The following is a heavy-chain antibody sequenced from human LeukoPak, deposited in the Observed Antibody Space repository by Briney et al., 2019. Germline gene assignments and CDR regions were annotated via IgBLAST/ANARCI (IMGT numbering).Heavy chain of an antibody. CDR3: AVLHYYAMDV. Sequence: GGSLRLSCAASGFTFDDYAMHWVRQAPGKGLEWVSGISWNSGTKGYADSVKGRFTISRDNAKNSLYLQMNSLRGEDAALYYCAVLHYYAMDVWGQGSTVTVSS. CDR1: GFTFDDYA. V-gene: IGHV3-9*01. J-gene: IGHJ6*02. CDR2: ISWNSGTK. D-gene: IGHD2-8*01.